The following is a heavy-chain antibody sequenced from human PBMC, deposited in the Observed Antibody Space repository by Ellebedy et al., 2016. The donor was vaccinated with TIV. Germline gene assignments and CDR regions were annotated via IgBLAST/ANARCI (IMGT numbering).Heavy chain of an antibody. CDR1: GGSISSSNW. V-gene: IGHV4-4*02. CDR2: IYHSGST. D-gene: IGHD6-19*01. Sequence: SETLSLTXAVSGGSISSSNWWRWVRQPPGKGLEWIGEIYHSGSTNYNPSLKSRVTISVDTSKNQFSLKLSSVTAADTAVYYCARDQSTSGWYLNWGQGTLVTVSS. J-gene: IGHJ4*02. CDR3: ARDQSTSGWYLN.